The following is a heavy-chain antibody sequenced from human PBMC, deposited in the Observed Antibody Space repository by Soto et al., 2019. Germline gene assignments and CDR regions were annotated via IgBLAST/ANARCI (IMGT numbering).Heavy chain of an antibody. CDR1: GYSFTDYH. Sequence: ASVKVSCKAYGYSFTDYHIHWVRQAPGQGLEWLGRINPKSGGTSTAQRFQGWVTMTRDRSISTVYLELTRLRSDDTAVYFCARGHSTDWSSGVCSIFSNNEMDV. CDR3: ARGHSTDWSSGVCSIFSNNEMDV. V-gene: IGHV1-2*04. D-gene: IGHD2-8*01. CDR2: INPKSGGT. J-gene: IGHJ6*01.